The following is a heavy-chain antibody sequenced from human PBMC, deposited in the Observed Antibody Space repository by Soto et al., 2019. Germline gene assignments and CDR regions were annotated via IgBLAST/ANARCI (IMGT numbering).Heavy chain of an antibody. CDR2: INHSGST. Sequence: SETLSLTCAVYGGSFSGYYWSWIRQPPGKGLEWIGEINHSGSTTYNPSLKSRVTMSVDTSKNQFSLQLSSVSAADTAVYYCAGDEPLHAQVGPWGQGTLVTVSS. CDR1: GGSFSGYY. CDR3: AGDEPLHAQVGP. V-gene: IGHV4-34*01. J-gene: IGHJ5*02. D-gene: IGHD3-10*01.